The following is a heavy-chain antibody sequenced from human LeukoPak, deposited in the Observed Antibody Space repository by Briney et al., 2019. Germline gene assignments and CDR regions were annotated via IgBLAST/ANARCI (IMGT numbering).Heavy chain of an antibody. Sequence: ASVKVSCKVSGYTLTALSMHWVRQAPGKGLEWMGGFHPEDGETVYAQKFQGRVTMTEDTSTDTAYMELSSLRSEDTAVYYCATGKIYCSTTSCSDDSWGQGTLVTVSS. CDR1: GYTLTALS. J-gene: IGHJ4*02. CDR2: FHPEDGET. D-gene: IGHD2-2*01. CDR3: ATGKIYCSTTSCSDDS. V-gene: IGHV1-24*01.